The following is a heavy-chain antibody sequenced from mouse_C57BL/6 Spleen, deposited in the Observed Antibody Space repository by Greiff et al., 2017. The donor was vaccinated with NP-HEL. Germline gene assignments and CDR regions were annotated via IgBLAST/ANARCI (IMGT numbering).Heavy chain of an antibody. CDR3: ARSYDYASWFAY. Sequence: EVKLMESGGDLVKPGGSLKLSCAASGFTFSSYGMSWVRQTPDKRLEWVATISSGGSYTYYPDSVKGRFTISRDNAKNTLYLQMSSLKSEDTAMYYCARSYDYASWFAYWGQGTLVTVSA. CDR2: ISSGGSYT. CDR1: GFTFSSYG. J-gene: IGHJ3*01. V-gene: IGHV5-6*01. D-gene: IGHD2-4*01.